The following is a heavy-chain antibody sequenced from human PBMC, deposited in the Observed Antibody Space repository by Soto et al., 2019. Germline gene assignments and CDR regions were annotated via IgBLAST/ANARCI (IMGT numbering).Heavy chain of an antibody. D-gene: IGHD2-15*01. CDR2: ISSSSSYI. CDR1: GFTFSSYS. J-gene: IGHJ6*02. Sequence: LRLSCAASGFTFSSYSMNWVRQAPGKGLEWVSSISSSSSYIYYADSVKGRFTISRDNAKNSLYLQMNSLRAEDTAVYYCAREGSRNSPEVYYYYGMDVWGQGTTVTVSS. CDR3: AREGSRNSPEVYYYYGMDV. V-gene: IGHV3-21*01.